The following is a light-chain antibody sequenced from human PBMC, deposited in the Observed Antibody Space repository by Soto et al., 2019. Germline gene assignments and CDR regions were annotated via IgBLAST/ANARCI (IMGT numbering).Light chain of an antibody. J-gene: IGLJ2*01. CDR3: QSYDSSLSAVV. CDR1: SSNIGAGYD. Sequence: QSVLTQPPSVSGAPGQRVTISCTGSSSNIGAGYDVHWYQQLPGTAPNLLIYGNSNRPSGVPDRFSDSKSGTSASLAITGLQAEDEADYYCQSYDSSLSAVVFGGGTQLTVL. CDR2: GNS. V-gene: IGLV1-40*01.